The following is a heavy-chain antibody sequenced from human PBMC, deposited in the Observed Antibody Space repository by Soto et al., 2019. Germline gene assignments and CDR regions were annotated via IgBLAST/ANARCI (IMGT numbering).Heavy chain of an antibody. D-gene: IGHD5-12*01. CDR2: FDPEDGET. CDR1: GYTLTELS. V-gene: IGHV1-24*01. CDR3: ATVDIVATIRAGYYYYGMDV. J-gene: IGHJ6*02. Sequence: QVQLVQSGAEVKKPGASVKVSCKVSGYTLTELSMHWVRQAPGKGLEWMGGFDPEDGETIYAQNFQGRVTMTEDTSTDTAYMELSSLRSEDTAVYYCATVDIVATIRAGYYYYGMDVWGQGTTVTVSS.